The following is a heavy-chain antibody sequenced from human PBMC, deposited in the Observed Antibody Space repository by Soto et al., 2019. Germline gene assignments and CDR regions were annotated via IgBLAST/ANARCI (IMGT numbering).Heavy chain of an antibody. D-gene: IGHD3-3*01. CDR2: ISASGSTT. CDR3: AHGLPDTIFGVLIRFDC. Sequence: EVQLLESGGGLVQPGGSLRLSCAASGFTFSSYVMSWVRQAPGKGLEWVSSISASGSTTYYADSVKGRFTISRDKSKSTLYLQMNNLRAEDTAVYYCAHGLPDTIFGVLIRFDCWGQGALVTVSS. J-gene: IGHJ5*01. V-gene: IGHV3-23*01. CDR1: GFTFSSYV.